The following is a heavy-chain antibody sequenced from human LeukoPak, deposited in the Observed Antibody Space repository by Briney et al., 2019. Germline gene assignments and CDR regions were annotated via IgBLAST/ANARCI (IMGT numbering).Heavy chain of an antibody. CDR1: GFTVSSSY. Sequence: GGSLRLSCVSSGFTVSSSYITWVRQAPGNRLYCISVIYSGGTTYYPDSVKGRFTISRHNSENTVYLQMNNLRPDDTALYYCARGRPSRSSVTRSGFDYWGQGTLVTVSS. V-gene: IGHV3-53*04. CDR3: ARGRPSRSSVTRSGFDY. J-gene: IGHJ4*02. D-gene: IGHD6-13*01. CDR2: IYSGGTT.